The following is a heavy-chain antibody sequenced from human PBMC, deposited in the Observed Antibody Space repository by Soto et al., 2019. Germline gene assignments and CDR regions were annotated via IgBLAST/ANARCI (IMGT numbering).Heavy chain of an antibody. D-gene: IGHD5-12*01. Sequence: QVQLQQWGAGLLKPSETLSLTCAVYGGSFSGYYWSWIRQPPGKGLEWIGYIYYSGSTNYNPSLKSRVTISVDTSKNQFSLKLSSVTAADTAVYYCARDLGGYNDIDYWGQGTLVTVSS. V-gene: IGHV4-34*11. J-gene: IGHJ4*02. CDR2: IYYSGST. CDR1: GGSFSGYY. CDR3: ARDLGGYNDIDY.